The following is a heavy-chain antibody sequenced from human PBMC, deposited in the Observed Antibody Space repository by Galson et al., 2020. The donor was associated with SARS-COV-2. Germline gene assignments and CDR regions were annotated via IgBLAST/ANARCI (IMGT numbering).Heavy chain of an antibody. CDR1: GYTFTSYG. CDR2: ISAYNGNT. CDR3: ARDIPRQWELRSGDAFDI. J-gene: IGHJ3*02. V-gene: IGHV1-18*01. D-gene: IGHD1-26*01. Sequence: ASVKVSCKASGYTFTSYGISWVRQAPGQGLEWMGWISAYNGNTNYAQKLQGRVTMTTDTSTSTAYMELRSLRSDDTAVYYCARDIPRQWELRSGDAFDIWGQGTMVTVSS.